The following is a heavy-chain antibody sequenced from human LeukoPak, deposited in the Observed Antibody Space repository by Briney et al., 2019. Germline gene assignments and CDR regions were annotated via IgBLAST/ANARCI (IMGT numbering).Heavy chain of an antibody. Sequence: GGSLRLSCAASGFTFSDYYMSWVRQAPGKGLEWVSAISDSGYSTYYADSVEGRFTISRDHSKNTLCLQMNSLRAGDSAVYYCAKDLLPLDYWGQGVLVTVSS. CDR1: GFTFSDYY. J-gene: IGHJ4*02. V-gene: IGHV3-23*01. CDR2: ISDSGYST. D-gene: IGHD3-10*01. CDR3: AKDLLPLDY.